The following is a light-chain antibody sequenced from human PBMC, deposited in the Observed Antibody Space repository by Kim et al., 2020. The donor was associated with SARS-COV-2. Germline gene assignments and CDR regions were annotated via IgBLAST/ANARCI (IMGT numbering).Light chain of an antibody. V-gene: IGLV2-11*01. CDR3: CSYAGRDREG. J-gene: IGLJ2*01. CDR1: SSDVGGYNY. CDR2: DVS. Sequence: QSALTQPRSVSGSPGQSVTISCTGTSSDVGGYNYVSWYQQHPGKAPKLMIYDVSKRPSGVPDRFSGSKSGNTASLTISGLQAEDEADYYCCSYAGRDREGFGGRTQLTVL.